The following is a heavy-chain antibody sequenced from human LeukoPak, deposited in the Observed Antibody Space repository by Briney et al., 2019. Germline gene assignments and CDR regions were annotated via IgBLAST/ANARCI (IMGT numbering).Heavy chain of an antibody. Sequence: GESLKISCRGSGYSFTSYWIGWVRQMPGKGLEWMGIIYPGDSNTRYSPSFQGQVTISADKSITTAFLQWSSPKASDTAMYYCARNGIAVTGIDSWGQGTLVTVSS. CDR3: ARNGIAVTGIDS. D-gene: IGHD6-13*01. CDR1: GYSFTSYW. CDR2: IYPGDSNT. V-gene: IGHV5-51*01. J-gene: IGHJ4*02.